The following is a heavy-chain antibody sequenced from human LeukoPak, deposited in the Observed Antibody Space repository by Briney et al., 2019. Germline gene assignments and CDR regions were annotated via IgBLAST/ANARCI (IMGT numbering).Heavy chain of an antibody. CDR2: IYHSGST. J-gene: IGHJ2*01. CDR3: ASDCYYNSGYYPRGVWYFDL. V-gene: IGHV4-38-2*01. CDR1: GYSISSGYY. Sequence: SETLSLTCAVSGYSISSGYYWGWIRQPPGKGLEWIGSIYHSGSTYYNPSLKSRVTISVDTSKNQFSLKLSSVTAADTAVYDCASDCYYNSGYYPRGVWYFDLWCRGTLVTVCS. D-gene: IGHD3-22*01.